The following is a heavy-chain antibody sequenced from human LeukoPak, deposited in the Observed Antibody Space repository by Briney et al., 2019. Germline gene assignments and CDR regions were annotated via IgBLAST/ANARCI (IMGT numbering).Heavy chain of an antibody. Sequence: PGGSLRLSCAASGFTFSTYAMNWVRQAPGKGLDWVSLITSNSGVILYADSVKGRFTISRDNSKNMLYLQMNSLRAEDTAVYYCAKDYSRDYSSSSFHYWGQGTLVTVSS. CDR3: AKDYSRDYSSSSFHY. CDR2: ITSNSGVI. D-gene: IGHD6-6*01. J-gene: IGHJ4*02. V-gene: IGHV3-23*01. CDR1: GFTFSTYA.